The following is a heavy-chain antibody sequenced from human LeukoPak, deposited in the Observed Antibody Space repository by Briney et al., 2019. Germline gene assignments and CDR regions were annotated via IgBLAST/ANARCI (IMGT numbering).Heavy chain of an antibody. D-gene: IGHD2/OR15-2a*01. CDR2: ITANTRGSIT. CDR3: ARGGYFSFDY. J-gene: IGHJ4*02. V-gene: IGHV3-23*01. Sequence: SGGSLRLSCVTSGFSFSTYDMSWVRQAPGKGLEWVSGITANTRGSITYYADSVKGRFTISRDSSKDTLYLQMNSLRAEDTAVYFCARGGYFSFDYWGQGTLVTVTS. CDR1: GFSFSTYD.